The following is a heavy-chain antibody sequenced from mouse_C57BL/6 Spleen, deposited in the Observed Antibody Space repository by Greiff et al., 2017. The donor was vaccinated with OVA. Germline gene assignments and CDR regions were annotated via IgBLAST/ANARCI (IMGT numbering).Heavy chain of an antibody. J-gene: IGHJ2*01. Sequence: VQLQQPGTDLVQPGASVKLSCTASGYTFTSYWMHWVKQRPGQGLEWIGNINPSNGGTNYNEKFKGKATMTVDKSSSTAYMQLSSLTSEDSAVYYCVGDIYCGNYFDYWGQGTTLTVSS. CDR2: INPSNGGT. V-gene: IGHV1-53*01. CDR1: GYTFTSYW. CDR3: VGDIYCGNYFDY. D-gene: IGHD2-1*01.